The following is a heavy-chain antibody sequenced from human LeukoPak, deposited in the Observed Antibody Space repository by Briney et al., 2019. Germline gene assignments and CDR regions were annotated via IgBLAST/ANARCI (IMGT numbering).Heavy chain of an antibody. J-gene: IGHJ4*02. CDR2: INSDGSST. CDR1: GFTFSSYW. Sequence: PGGSLRLSCAASGFTFSSYWMHWVRQAPGKGLVWVSRINSDGSSTTYADSVKGRFTISRDNAKNTLYLQMNSLRAEDTAVCYCATKLVGAKSSEFEYWGQGTLVTVSS. CDR3: ATKLVGAKSSEFEY. V-gene: IGHV3-74*01. D-gene: IGHD1-26*01.